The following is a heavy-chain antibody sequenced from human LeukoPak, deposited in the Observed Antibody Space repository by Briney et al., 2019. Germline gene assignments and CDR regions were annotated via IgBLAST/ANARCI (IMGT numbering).Heavy chain of an antibody. Sequence: GGSLRLSCAASGFTVSSNYMSWVRQAPGKGLEWVSVIYSGGSTYYADSVKGRFTISRDNSKNTLYLQMNSLRAEDTAVYYCARGYYDFWSGYYRPFDYWGQGTLVTVSS. J-gene: IGHJ4*02. D-gene: IGHD3-3*01. V-gene: IGHV3-66*02. CDR2: IYSGGST. CDR3: ARGYYDFWSGYYRPFDY. CDR1: GFTVSSNY.